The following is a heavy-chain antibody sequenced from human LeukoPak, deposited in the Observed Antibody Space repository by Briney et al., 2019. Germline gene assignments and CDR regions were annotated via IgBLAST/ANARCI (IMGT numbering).Heavy chain of an antibody. CDR3: ARVMGPVRGGGDAFDI. CDR1: GRPMSSIGYY. CDR2: SYYNRNT. J-gene: IGHJ3*02. V-gene: IGHV4-39*07. D-gene: IGHD3-10*01. Sequence: SETLSLLCSVCGRPMSSIGYYWGWIRQPPGKVREWIGRSYYNRNTYYHPSLKSRVTISVDTSKNQFSLKLSSVTAADTAVYYCARVMGPVRGGGDAFDIWGQGTMVTVSS.